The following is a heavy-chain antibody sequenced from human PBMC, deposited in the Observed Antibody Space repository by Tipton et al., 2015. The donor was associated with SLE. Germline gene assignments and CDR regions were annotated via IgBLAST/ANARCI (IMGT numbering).Heavy chain of an antibody. J-gene: IGHJ4*02. CDR3: ARELRAGYFDY. Sequence: TLSLTCAVYGGSFSGYYWSWIRQPPGKGLEWIGELNHSGSTTYNPSLKSRVTLSVDPSKNQFSLKLSSVTAADTAVYYCARELRAGYFDYWGQGTLVTVSS. CDR1: GGSFSGYY. V-gene: IGHV4-34*01. CDR2: LNHSGST. D-gene: IGHD3-10*01.